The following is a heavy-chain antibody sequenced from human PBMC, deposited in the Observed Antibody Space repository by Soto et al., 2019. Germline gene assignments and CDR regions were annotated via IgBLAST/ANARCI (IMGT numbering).Heavy chain of an antibody. CDR3: AHNGVKGSLHYFDY. Sequence: SGPTLVNPTQTLTLTCAFSGFSLSTSGVAVGWIRQPPGKALEWLALIYWNDDKRYSPSLNSRLTITKDTSKNQVVLTMTNMDPVDTATYYCAHNGVKGSLHYFDYWGQGTLVTVSS. J-gene: IGHJ4*02. D-gene: IGHD3-22*01. V-gene: IGHV2-5*01. CDR2: IYWNDDK. CDR1: GFSLSTSGVA.